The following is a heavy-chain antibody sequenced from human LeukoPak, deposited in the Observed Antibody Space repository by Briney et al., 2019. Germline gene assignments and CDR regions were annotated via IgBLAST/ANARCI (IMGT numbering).Heavy chain of an antibody. CDR3: AAAPILRGEGGEHYKYGMDV. D-gene: IGHD2-2*02. Sequence: SETLSLTCGVSVGSINSGNWWTWVRPSPGKGLEWIGEIHHSGTRNYNPSLKSRVTISADTFKNHFSLIVTSLTAADTAVYYCAAAPILRGEGGEHYKYGMDVWGQGTTVIVSS. CDR1: VGSINSGNW. V-gene: IGHV4/OR15-8*01. CDR2: IHHSGTR. J-gene: IGHJ6*02.